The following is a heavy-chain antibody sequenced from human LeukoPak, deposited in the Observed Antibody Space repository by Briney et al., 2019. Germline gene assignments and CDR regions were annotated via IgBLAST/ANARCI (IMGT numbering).Heavy chain of an antibody. CDR3: ANLILGLGDY. Sequence: AGGSLRLSCAASGFTFSNSGMHWVRQAPGKGLEWVAFIQFDEGNKFYADSVRGRFTISRDISKNTLYLQMNSLRAEDTAVYYCANLILGLGDYWGQGTLVTVSS. V-gene: IGHV3-30*02. J-gene: IGHJ4*02. D-gene: IGHD1-26*01. CDR1: GFTFSNSG. CDR2: IQFDEGNK.